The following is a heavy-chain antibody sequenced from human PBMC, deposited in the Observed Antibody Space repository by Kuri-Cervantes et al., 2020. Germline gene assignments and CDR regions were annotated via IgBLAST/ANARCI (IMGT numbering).Heavy chain of an antibody. V-gene: IGHV4-34*01. CDR3: TKSVLLWFGEDHF. Sequence: SETLSLTCAVYDGSFNGYYWTWIRQPPGKGLEWIGEINHSGSTNYNPSLKSRVTISVDTSKNQFSLKLSSVTAADTAVYYCTKSVLLWFGEDHFWGQGLLVTVSS. CDR2: INHSGST. CDR1: DGSFNGYY. J-gene: IGHJ4*02. D-gene: IGHD3-10*01.